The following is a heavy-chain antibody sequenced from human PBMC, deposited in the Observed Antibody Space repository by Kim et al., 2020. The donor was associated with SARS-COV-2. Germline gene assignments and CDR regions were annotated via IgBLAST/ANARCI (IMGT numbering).Heavy chain of an antibody. V-gene: IGHV3-15*01. J-gene: IGHJ4*02. Sequence: GGSLRLSCAASGFTFSNAWMSWVRQAPGKGLEWVGRIKSKTDGGTTDYAAPVKGRFTISRDDSKNTLYLQMNSLKTEDTAVYYCTTDYYDSSGYPMGYWGQGTLVTVSS. CDR2: IKSKTDGGTT. CDR3: TTDYYDSSGYPMGY. D-gene: IGHD3-22*01. CDR1: GFTFSNAW.